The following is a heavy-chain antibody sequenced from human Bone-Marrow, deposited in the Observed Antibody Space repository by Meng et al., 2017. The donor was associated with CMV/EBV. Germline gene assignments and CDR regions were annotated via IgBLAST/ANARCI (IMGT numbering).Heavy chain of an antibody. J-gene: IGHJ6*02. CDR3: ARGGGSHPDYYYGMDV. V-gene: IGHV3-74*01. Sequence: GGSLRLSCAASGFTFTDYWMHWVRQAPGKGLVWVSRLNGDGGSTNYVHSVRGRFTISRDNAKNMLYLQMNSLRAEDTAVYYCARGGGSHPDYYYGMDVWGQGTTVTGSS. CDR1: GFTFTDYW. D-gene: IGHD3-10*01. CDR2: LNGDGGST.